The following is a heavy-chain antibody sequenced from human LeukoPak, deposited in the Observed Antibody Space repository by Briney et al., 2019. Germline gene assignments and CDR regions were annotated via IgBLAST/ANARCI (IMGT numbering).Heavy chain of an antibody. J-gene: IGHJ4*02. CDR3: AREVWDY. CDR1: GYTLTSYG. D-gene: IGHD3-16*01. V-gene: IGHV1-18*01. Sequence: ASVKVSCKASGYTLTSYGINWMRQAPGQGLEWMGWISTQSGNTNYAQKVQGRLTLTTDRSTNTAYMELRSLRSDDTAVYYCAREVWDYWGQGTLVTVSS. CDR2: ISTQSGNT.